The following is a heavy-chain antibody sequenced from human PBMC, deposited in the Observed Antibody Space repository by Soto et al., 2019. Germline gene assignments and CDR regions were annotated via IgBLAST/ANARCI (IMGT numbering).Heavy chain of an antibody. CDR1: GGAFSSYA. CDR2: IIPIFGTA. D-gene: IGHD3-22*01. V-gene: IGHV1-69*13. J-gene: IGHJ3*02. CDR3: ARDYYDSSGYASDAFDI. Sequence: ASVKVSCKASGGAFSSYAISWVRQAPGQGLEWMGGIIPIFGTANYAQKFQGRVTITADESTSTAYMELSSLRSEDTAVYYCARDYYDSSGYASDAFDIWGQGTMVTVSS.